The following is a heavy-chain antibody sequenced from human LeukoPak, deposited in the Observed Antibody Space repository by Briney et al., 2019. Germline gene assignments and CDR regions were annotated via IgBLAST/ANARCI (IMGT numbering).Heavy chain of an antibody. CDR2: INSDGITT. V-gene: IGHV3-74*01. D-gene: IGHD6-6*01. CDR3: AREYSSWFDY. Sequence: GGSPRLSCAASGFTFSSYWMHWVRQAPGKGLVWVSRINSDGITTTYADSVRGRFTISRDNAKNTLYLQMNSLRAEDTAVYYCAREYSSWFDYWGQGNLVSVSS. J-gene: IGHJ4*02. CDR1: GFTFSSYW.